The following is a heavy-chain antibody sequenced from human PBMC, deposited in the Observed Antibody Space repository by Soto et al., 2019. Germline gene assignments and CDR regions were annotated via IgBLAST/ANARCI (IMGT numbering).Heavy chain of an antibody. CDR1: GGTFTNYA. D-gene: IGHD2-2*01. CDR3: ARERSVGYCITTTCPKPFYYYAMDV. V-gene: IGHV1-69*12. Sequence: QVQLVQSGAEVKKPGSSLKVSCKASGGTFTNYAFSWVRQAPGQGLEWMGGIIPVFGTPDYAQKFQGRVTITADESTRTAYMELSSLRSDDTAVYYCARERSVGYCITTTCPKPFYYYAMDVWGQGTTVTVPS. CDR2: IIPVFGTP. J-gene: IGHJ6*02.